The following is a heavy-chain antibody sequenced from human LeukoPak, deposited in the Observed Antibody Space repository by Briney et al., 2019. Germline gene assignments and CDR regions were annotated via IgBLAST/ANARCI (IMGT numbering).Heavy chain of an antibody. CDR2: SGST. J-gene: IGHJ5*02. CDR3: ARDGSSWPTEGWFDP. CDR1: GGSISSYY. D-gene: IGHD6-13*01. V-gene: IGHV4-39*07. Sequence: SETLSLTCTVSGGSISSYYWGWIRQPPGKGLEWIDSGSTYYNPSLKSRVTISVDTSKNQFSLKLSSVTAADTAVYYCARDGSSWPTEGWFDPWGQGTLVTVSS.